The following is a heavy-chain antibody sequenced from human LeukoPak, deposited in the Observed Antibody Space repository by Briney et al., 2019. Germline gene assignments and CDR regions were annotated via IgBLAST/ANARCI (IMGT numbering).Heavy chain of an antibody. CDR2: IYYSGST. V-gene: IGHV4-31*03. CDR3: ARSGIATKCFDY. D-gene: IGHD6-13*01. J-gene: IGHJ4*02. CDR1: GGSISSGGYY. Sequence: SQTLSLTCTVSGGSISSGGYYWSWIRQHPGKGLEWLGYIYYSGSTYYNPSLKSRVTISVDTSKNQFSLKLSSVTAADTAVYYCARSGIATKCFDYWGQGTLVTVSS.